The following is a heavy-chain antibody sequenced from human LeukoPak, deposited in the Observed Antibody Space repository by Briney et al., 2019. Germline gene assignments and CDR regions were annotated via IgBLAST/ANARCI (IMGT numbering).Heavy chain of an antibody. V-gene: IGHV4-34*01. Sequence: SETLSLTCAVYGGSFSGYYWSWIRQPPGKGLEWIGEINHSGSTNYNPSLKSRVTISVDTSKNQFSLKLTSVTAADTAVYYCATDISWFDPWGRGTLVTVSS. J-gene: IGHJ5*02. CDR2: INHSGST. CDR3: ATDISWFDP. CDR1: GGSFSGYY.